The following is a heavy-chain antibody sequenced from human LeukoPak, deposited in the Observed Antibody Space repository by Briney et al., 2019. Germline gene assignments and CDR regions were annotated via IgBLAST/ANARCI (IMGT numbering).Heavy chain of an antibody. Sequence: GGSLRLSCAASGFTFSSYAMSWVRQAPEKGLEWVSAISGSGGSTYYADSVKGRFTISRDNSKNTLYLQMNSLRAEDTAVYYCAKPRGDPYYFDYWGQGTLVTVSS. CDR1: GFTFSSYA. CDR3: AKPRGDPYYFDY. CDR2: ISGSGGST. V-gene: IGHV3-23*01. D-gene: IGHD7-27*01. J-gene: IGHJ4*02.